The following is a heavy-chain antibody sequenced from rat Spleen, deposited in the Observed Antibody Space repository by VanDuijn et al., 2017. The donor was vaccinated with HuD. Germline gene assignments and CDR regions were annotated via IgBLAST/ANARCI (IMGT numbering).Heavy chain of an antibody. D-gene: IGHD1-11*01. CDR1: GFTFSNYY. CDR3: TRGQRTFDY. Sequence: EVQLVESGGGLVQPGRSLKLPCAASGFTFSNYYMAWVRQAPGKGREWVASITNTGGSTYYPDSVKGRFTISRDNAKSTLYLQMNSLRSEDTATYYCTRGQRTFDYWGQGVMVTVSS. V-gene: IGHV5-31*01. J-gene: IGHJ2*01. CDR2: ITNTGGST.